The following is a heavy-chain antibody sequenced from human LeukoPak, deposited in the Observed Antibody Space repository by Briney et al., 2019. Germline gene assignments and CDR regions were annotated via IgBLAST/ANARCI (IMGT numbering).Heavy chain of an antibody. D-gene: IGHD3-22*01. CDR3: AGLVGRYSSGLYYYYFDY. Sequence: SETLSLTCTVSGDSINSLDLWSWVRQPPGKGLEWIGEMYLSGTTHSNPSVKSQVTISIDKSKNQFFLNLSSVTAADTAVYYCAGLVGRYSSGLYYYYFDYWGQGTLVTVSS. V-gene: IGHV4-4*02. CDR2: MYLSGTT. CDR1: GDSINSLDL. J-gene: IGHJ4*02.